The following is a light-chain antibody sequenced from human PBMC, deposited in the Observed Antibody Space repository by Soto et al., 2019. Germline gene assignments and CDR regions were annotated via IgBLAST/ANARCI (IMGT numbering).Light chain of an antibody. CDR2: ASA. CDR3: QQSYSKAYV. Sequence: DIQMAQSPSYLSASVGDTVTITCRATQTTNNYLNWYQLKPGKAPKLLIDASATLQTRVPSRVTGIGSGTDFTLTIISLQPEDYATYFCQQSYSKAYVFGPGTKVDIK. CDR1: QTTNNY. V-gene: IGKV1-39*01. J-gene: IGKJ2*01.